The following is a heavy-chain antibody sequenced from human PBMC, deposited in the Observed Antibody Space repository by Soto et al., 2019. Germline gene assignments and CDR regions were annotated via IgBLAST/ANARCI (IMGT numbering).Heavy chain of an antibody. Sequence: GGSLRLSCAASGFTVSSNYMSWVRQAPGKGLEWVSVIYSGGSTYYADSVKGRFTISRHNAKNTLYLQMNSLRAEDTAVYYCARVRSSGWYKWFDYWGQGTLVTVSS. CDR3: ARVRSSGWYKWFDY. CDR1: GFTVSSNY. J-gene: IGHJ4*02. CDR2: IYSGGST. D-gene: IGHD6-19*01. V-gene: IGHV3-53*01.